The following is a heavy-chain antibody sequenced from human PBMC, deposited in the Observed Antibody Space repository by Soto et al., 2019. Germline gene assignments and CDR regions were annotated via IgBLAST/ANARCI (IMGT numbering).Heavy chain of an antibody. Sequence: PSETLSLTCAVYGGSFSGYYWSWIRQPPGKGLEWIGEINHSGSTNYNPSLKSRVTISVDTSKNQFSLKLSSVTAADTAVYYCARIFRYYDFWSGYGAYDIWAQRTMVTGSS. J-gene: IGHJ3*02. CDR2: INHSGST. CDR3: ARIFRYYDFWSGYGAYDI. V-gene: IGHV4-34*01. CDR1: GGSFSGYY. D-gene: IGHD3-3*01.